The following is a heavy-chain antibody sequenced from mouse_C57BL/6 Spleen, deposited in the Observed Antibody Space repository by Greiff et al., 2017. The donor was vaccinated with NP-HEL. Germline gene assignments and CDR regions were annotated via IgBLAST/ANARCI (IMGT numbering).Heavy chain of an antibody. J-gene: IGHJ1*03. Sequence: EVQRVESGGGLVQPGGSMKLSCVASGFTFSNYWMNWVRQSPEKGLEWVAQIRLKSDNYATHYAESVKGRFTISRDDSKSSVYLQMNNLRAEDTGIYYCTANWYFDVWGTGTTVTVSS. CDR1: GFTFSNYW. CDR2: IRLKSDNYAT. CDR3: TANWYFDV. V-gene: IGHV6-3*01.